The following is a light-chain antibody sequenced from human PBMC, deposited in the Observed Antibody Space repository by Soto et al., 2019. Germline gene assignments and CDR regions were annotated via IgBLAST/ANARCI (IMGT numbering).Light chain of an antibody. CDR3: SSYTRSSALYVV. J-gene: IGLJ2*01. CDR2: DVS. CDR1: SSDVGDYNY. Sequence: QSALTQPASVSGSPGQSITISCTGTSSDVGDYNYVSWYQQHPGKAPKLMIYDVSNRPSGVSNRFSGSKSGNTASLTISGLQAEDEAEDYCSSYTRSSALYVVFGGGTKLTVL. V-gene: IGLV2-14*01.